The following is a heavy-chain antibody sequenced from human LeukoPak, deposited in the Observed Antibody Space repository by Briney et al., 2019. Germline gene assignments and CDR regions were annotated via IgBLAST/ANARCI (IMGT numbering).Heavy chain of an antibody. Sequence: SQTLSLTCTVSGGSISSGGYYWSWIRQRPRKGLEWIGYIYYSGSTYYNPSLKSRVTISVDTSKNQFSLKLSSVTAADTAVYYCARAYYDFWSGIEDWGQGTLVTVSS. CDR1: GGSISSGGYY. J-gene: IGHJ4*02. CDR2: IYYSGST. D-gene: IGHD3-3*01. CDR3: ARAYYDFWSGIED. V-gene: IGHV4-31*03.